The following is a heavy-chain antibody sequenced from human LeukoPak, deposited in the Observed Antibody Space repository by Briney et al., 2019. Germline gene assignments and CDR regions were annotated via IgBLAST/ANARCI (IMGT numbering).Heavy chain of an antibody. J-gene: IGHJ4*02. CDR3: AREQLKYYYDSSGYSDY. D-gene: IGHD3-22*01. V-gene: IGHV3-21*01. CDR2: ISTSSSYI. Sequence: TGGSLRLSCAASGFTFSSYSMNWVRQAPGKGLEWVSSISTSSSYIYYADSVKGRFTISRDNAKNSLYLQMNSLRAEDTAVYYCAREQLKYYYDSSGYSDYWGQGTLLTVSS. CDR1: GFTFSSYS.